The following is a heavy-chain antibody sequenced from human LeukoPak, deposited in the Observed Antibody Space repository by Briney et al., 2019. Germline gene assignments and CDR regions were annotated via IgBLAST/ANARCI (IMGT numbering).Heavy chain of an antibody. CDR1: GYTFTSYA. D-gene: IGHD1-7*01. CDR2: IIPIFGTA. V-gene: IGHV1-69*13. CDR3: ARLLELRDYYFDY. J-gene: IGHJ4*02. Sequence: SVKVSCKASGYTFTSYAISWVRQAPGQGLEWMGGIIPIFGTANYAQKFQGRVTITADESTSTAYIELSSLRSEDTAVYYCARLLELRDYYFDYWGQGTLVTVSS.